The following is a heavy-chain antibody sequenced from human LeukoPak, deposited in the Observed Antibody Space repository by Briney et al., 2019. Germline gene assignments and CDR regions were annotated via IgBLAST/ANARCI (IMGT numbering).Heavy chain of an antibody. CDR1: GGSISSYY. D-gene: IGHD6-19*01. CDR3: ARDFKKEAVAGTYYYMDA. Sequence: SETLSLTCTVSGGSISSYYGSWIRQPPGKGLEWIGYIYYSGSTNYNPSLKSRVTISVDTSKNQFSLKLSSVTAADTAVYYCARDFKKEAVAGTYYYMDAWGKGTTVTVSS. J-gene: IGHJ6*03. V-gene: IGHV4-59*01. CDR2: IYYSGST.